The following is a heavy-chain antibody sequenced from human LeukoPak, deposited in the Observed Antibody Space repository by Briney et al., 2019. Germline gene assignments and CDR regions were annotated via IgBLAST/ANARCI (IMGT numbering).Heavy chain of an antibody. J-gene: IGHJ6*02. CDR3: ARVGGTNYYYYGMDV. CDR1: GGSISNYY. D-gene: IGHD1-26*01. V-gene: IGHV4-59*01. Sequence: SETLSLTCTDSGGSISNYYWSWIRQPPGKGLEWIGYIYYSGSTNYNPSLKSRVTISVDTSKNQFSLKLSSVTAADTAVYHCARVGGTNYYYYGMDVWGQGTTVTVSS. CDR2: IYYSGST.